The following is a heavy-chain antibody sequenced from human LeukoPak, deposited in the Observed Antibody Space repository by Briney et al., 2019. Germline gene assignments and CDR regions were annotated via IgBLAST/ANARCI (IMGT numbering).Heavy chain of an antibody. CDR3: ARDAGTL. CDR2: INPNSGGT. CDR1: GYTFTGYY. J-gene: IGHJ4*02. Sequence: ASVKVSCKASGYTFTGYYMHWVRQAPGQGLEWMGWINPNSGGTNYAQKFQGRVTMTRNTSISTAYMELSSLRSEDTAVYYCARDAGTLWGQGTLVTVSS. V-gene: IGHV1-2*02. D-gene: IGHD1-7*01.